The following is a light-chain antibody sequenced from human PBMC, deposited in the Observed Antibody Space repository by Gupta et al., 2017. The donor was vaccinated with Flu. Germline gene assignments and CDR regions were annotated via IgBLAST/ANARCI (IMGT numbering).Light chain of an antibody. J-gene: IGKJ4*01. CDR1: QSISSW. CDR3: QQYSTSPLT. Sequence: PSTLSASVGVRFTITCRARQSISSWLDWYQQKPGKAPKILIQKASNLESGVPSRFSGSGSGTEFTLTISSLQPDDFAAYYCQQYSTSPLTFGGGTKVEIE. CDR2: KAS. V-gene: IGKV1-5*03.